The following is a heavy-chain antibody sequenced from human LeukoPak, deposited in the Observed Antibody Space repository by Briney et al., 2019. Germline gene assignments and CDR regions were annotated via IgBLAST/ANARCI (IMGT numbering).Heavy chain of an antibody. D-gene: IGHD6-13*01. Sequence: SETLSLTCAVSGGSISSSSYYWGWIRQPPGKGLEWIGSIYYSGSTYYNPSLKSRVTISVDTSKKQFSLKLSSVTGADTAVYYCARTTDSSSWYFFYYWGQGTLVTVSS. V-gene: IGHV4-39*01. CDR1: GGSISSSSYY. CDR2: IYYSGST. J-gene: IGHJ4*02. CDR3: ARTTDSSSWYFFYY.